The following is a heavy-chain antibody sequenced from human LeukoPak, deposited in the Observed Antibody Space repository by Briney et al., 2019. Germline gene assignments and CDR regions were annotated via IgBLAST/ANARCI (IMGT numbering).Heavy chain of an antibody. V-gene: IGHV4-30-4*08. D-gene: IGHD3-3*01. Sequence: SETLSLTCTVSGGSISSGDYYWSWIRQPPGKGLEWIGYIYYSGSTYYNPSLKSRVTISLDTFKNQFSLNLSSVTAADTAVYYCARTSTYYDFWSGYRDFDYWGQGTLVTVSS. CDR3: ARTSTYYDFWSGYRDFDY. CDR1: GGSISSGDYY. CDR2: IYYSGST. J-gene: IGHJ4*02.